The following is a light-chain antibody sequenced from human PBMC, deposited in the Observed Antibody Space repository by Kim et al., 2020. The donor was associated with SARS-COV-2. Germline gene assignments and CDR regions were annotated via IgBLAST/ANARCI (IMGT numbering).Light chain of an antibody. CDR2: DAS. Sequence: SASVGDRVTITGRASQGVSSWLAWYQQKPGKAPKLRIYDASSLESGVPSRFSGSGSGTEFTLTISSLQPDDFATYYGQQYNSFSTFGQGTKVEIK. V-gene: IGKV1-5*01. CDR3: QQYNSFST. CDR1: QGVSSW. J-gene: IGKJ1*01.